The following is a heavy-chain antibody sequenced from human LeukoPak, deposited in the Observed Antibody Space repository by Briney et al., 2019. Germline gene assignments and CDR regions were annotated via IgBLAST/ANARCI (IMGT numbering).Heavy chain of an antibody. V-gene: IGHV3-7*01. J-gene: IGHJ4*02. D-gene: IGHD6-19*01. Sequence: GGSLRLSCAASGFTFSCYWMSWVRQAPGKGLEWVANIKHDGSEVYYVDSVKGRFTISRDNAKNSLYLQMNNLRAEDTAVYHCAREVGSGEDYWGQGTLVTVSS. CDR2: IKHDGSEV. CDR1: GFTFSCYW. CDR3: AREVGSGEDY.